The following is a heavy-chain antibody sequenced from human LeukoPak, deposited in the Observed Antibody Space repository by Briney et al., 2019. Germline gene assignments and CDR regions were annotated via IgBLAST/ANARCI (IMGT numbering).Heavy chain of an antibody. CDR2: ISSSSSYI. CDR3: AELGITMIGGV. CDR1: GFIFSSYS. J-gene: IGHJ6*04. V-gene: IGHV3-21*01. D-gene: IGHD3-10*02. Sequence: KTGGSLRLSCAASGFIFSSYSMNWVRQAPGKGLEWVSSISSSSSYIYYADSVKGRFTISRDNAKNSLYLQMNSLRAEDTAVYYCAELGITMIGGVWGKGTTVTISS.